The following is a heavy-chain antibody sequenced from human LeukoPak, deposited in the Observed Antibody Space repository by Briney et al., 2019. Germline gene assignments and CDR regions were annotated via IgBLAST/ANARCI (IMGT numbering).Heavy chain of an antibody. CDR2: IKSDGGT. CDR3: ARAPSEIGGYYPEYFRH. CDR1: GFTFSTYW. D-gene: IGHD3-22*01. V-gene: IGHV3-74*01. Sequence: GGSLRLSCAASGFTFSTYWMHWVRQAPGKGLVWVSRIKSDGGTNYADSGKGRFTISRDNAKKTVSLQMNSLRPEDTGVYYCARAPSEIGGYYPEYFRHWGQGTLVTVSS. J-gene: IGHJ1*01.